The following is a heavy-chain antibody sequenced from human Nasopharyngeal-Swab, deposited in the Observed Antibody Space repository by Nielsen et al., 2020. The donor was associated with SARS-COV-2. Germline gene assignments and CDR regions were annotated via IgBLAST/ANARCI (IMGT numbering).Heavy chain of an antibody. CDR1: GSSISSGYY. CDR3: AQRGTMIGGYFDY. V-gene: IGHV4-38-2*01. Sequence: SETLSLTCAVSGSSISSGYYWDWIRQPPGKGLEWIGTMYPSGSTYYNPSVKSRVTISVDTSKNQFSLKLSSVTAADTAVYYCAQRGTMIGGYFDYWGQGTLVTVSS. D-gene: IGHD3-22*01. J-gene: IGHJ4*02. CDR2: MYPSGST.